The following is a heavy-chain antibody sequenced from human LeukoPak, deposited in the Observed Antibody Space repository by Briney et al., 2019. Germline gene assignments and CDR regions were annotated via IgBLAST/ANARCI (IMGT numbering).Heavy chain of an antibody. Sequence: PGGSLRLSCATSGFIFSGYYMSWIRQAPGKGLEWVSAISGRGGSTYYADSVKGRFTISRDNSKNTLYLQMNSLRAEDTAEYYCAKILNYFDSIYAFDMWGQGTMVTVSS. J-gene: IGHJ3*02. V-gene: IGHV3-23*01. D-gene: IGHD3-22*01. CDR1: GFIFSGYY. CDR2: ISGRGGST. CDR3: AKILNYFDSIYAFDM.